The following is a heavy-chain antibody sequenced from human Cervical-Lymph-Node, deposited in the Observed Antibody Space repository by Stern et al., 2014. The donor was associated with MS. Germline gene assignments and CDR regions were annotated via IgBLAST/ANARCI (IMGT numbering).Heavy chain of an antibody. Sequence: SGPALVKPTQTLTLTCTFSGFSLSSHGMCVSWIRQSPGKALEWLARIDWDDEKYYSTSLKTRLTISKDTSKKQVVLTVGNMDPVDSATYYCAHGSTSCYWADSWGQGTLVTVSS. CDR3: AHGSTSCYWADS. CDR1: GFSLSSHGMC. J-gene: IGHJ4*02. D-gene: IGHD2-2*01. CDR2: IDWDDEK. V-gene: IGHV2-70*11.